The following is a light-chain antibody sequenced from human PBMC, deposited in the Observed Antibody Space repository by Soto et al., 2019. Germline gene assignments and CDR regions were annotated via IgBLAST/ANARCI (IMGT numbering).Light chain of an antibody. V-gene: IGKV1-5*03. Sequence: DIQMTQSPSTLSASLGDRVTITCRASESMNSWLAWYQQKPGKAPKLLIYKASNLESGVPSRFSGSGSATVYSLTIISVQPADVATYYCPQYQSYSQFGQGTKVEIK. CDR3: PQYQSYSQ. CDR2: KAS. J-gene: IGKJ1*01. CDR1: ESMNSW.